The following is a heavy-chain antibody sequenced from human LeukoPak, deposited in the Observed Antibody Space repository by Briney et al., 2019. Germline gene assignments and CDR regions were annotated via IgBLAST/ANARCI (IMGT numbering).Heavy chain of an antibody. Sequence: ASVKVSCKASGGTFSSYAISWVRQAPGQGLEWMGWISAYNGNTNYAQKLQGRVTMTTDTSTSTAYMELRSLRSDDTAVYYCARGRLYSSGWYYFDYWGQGTLVTVSS. J-gene: IGHJ4*02. CDR3: ARGRLYSSGWYYFDY. CDR2: ISAYNGNT. V-gene: IGHV1-18*01. D-gene: IGHD6-19*01. CDR1: GGTFSSYA.